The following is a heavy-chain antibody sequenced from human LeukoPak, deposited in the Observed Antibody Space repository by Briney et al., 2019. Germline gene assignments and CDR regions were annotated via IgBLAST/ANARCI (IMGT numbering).Heavy chain of an antibody. D-gene: IGHD5-18*01. V-gene: IGHV3-53*01. CDR3: ARVGRGSIYGHVDC. CDR1: GFSVSSYY. J-gene: IGHJ4*02. CDR2: FYNGINT. Sequence: PGGSLRLSCAASGFSVSSYYMSWVRQAPGKGLEWVSDFYNGINTYYADSVKGRFTISRDNSENTLYLQMNTLRAADTAVYYCARVGRGSIYGHVDCWGQGTLVTVSS.